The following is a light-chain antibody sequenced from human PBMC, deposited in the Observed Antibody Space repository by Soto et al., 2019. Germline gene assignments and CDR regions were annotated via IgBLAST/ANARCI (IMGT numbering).Light chain of an antibody. CDR2: GAS. J-gene: IGKJ4*01. CDR3: QQYNNWPLT. CDR1: QSVSRN. Sequence: EIVMTQSPASLSVSPGERPTLSCRASQSVSRNLAWYQQKRGQPPRLLIFGASTRATGIPARFSGSGSGTEFTLTISSLQSEDFAVYYCQQYNNWPLTFGGGTKVEIK. V-gene: IGKV3-15*01.